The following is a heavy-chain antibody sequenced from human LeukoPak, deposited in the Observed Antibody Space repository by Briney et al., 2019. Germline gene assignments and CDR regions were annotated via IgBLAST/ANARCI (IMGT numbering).Heavy chain of an antibody. V-gene: IGHV1-2*02. CDR3: AREFGIAARRRGSWFDP. CDR1: GYTFTGYY. Sequence: AASVKVSCKASGYTFTGYYMHWVRQAPGQGLGWMGWINPNSGGTNYAQKFQGRVTMTRDTSISTAYMELSRLRSDDTAVYYCAREFGIAARRRGSWFDPWGQGTLVTVSS. J-gene: IGHJ5*02. D-gene: IGHD6-6*01. CDR2: INPNSGGT.